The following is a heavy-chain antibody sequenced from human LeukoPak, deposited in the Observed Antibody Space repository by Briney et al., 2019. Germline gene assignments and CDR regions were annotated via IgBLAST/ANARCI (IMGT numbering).Heavy chain of an antibody. Sequence: GGSLRLSCAASGFTFSDYSMNWVRQAPGKGLEWVSYITSSTSYTYYADSVKGRFTISRDNAKNSLYLQMNSLRAEDTAVYYCAREKGVSGYDYWGQGTLVTVSS. CDR1: GFTFSDYS. CDR3: AREKGVSGYDY. V-gene: IGHV3-21*01. J-gene: IGHJ4*02. D-gene: IGHD5/OR15-5a*01. CDR2: ITSSTSYT.